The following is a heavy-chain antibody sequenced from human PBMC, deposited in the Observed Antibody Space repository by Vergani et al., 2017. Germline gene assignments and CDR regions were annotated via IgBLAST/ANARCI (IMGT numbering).Heavy chain of an antibody. V-gene: IGHV4-39*01. CDR3: ARSSCGGDCYEFDY. J-gene: IGHJ4*02. CDR2: FSKGGTT. Sequence: LQLQESGPGLMKPSETLSLTCTVSGGSVDNSDYYWGWIRRPPGKGLEWIGSFSKGGTTSYHPSVKSRVAISSDTAKNRFSLKLTSVSAADTAVYYCARSSCGGDCYEFDYWGQGILVTVSS. CDR1: GGSVDNSDYY. D-gene: IGHD2-21*02.